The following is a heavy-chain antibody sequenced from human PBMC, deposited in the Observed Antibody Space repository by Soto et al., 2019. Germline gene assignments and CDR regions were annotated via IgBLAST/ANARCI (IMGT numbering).Heavy chain of an antibody. J-gene: IGHJ6*02. V-gene: IGHV2-70*01. CDR3: ETDPRLWAGGMDV. CDR1: GFSLSTSGMC. Sequence: SGPTLVNPTQTLTLACTFSGFSLSTSGMCVSWIRQPPGKALEWLALIDWDDDKYYSTSLRTRLTISKDTSRNQVVLTMTNMDPADTATYYCETDPRLWAGGMDVWGQGTTVTVSS. CDR2: IDWDDDK. D-gene: IGHD3-16*01.